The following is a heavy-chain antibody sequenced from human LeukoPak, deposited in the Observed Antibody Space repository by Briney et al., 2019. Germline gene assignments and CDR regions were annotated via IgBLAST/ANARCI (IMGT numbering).Heavy chain of an antibody. CDR1: GFTFSSYA. Sequence: GGSLRLSCAASGFTFSSYAMSWVRQAPGKGLEWVSAISGSGGSTYYADSVKGRFTISRDNSKNTLYLQMNSLRAEDTAVYYCASFGLRYFDWFGSREGKLDYWGQGTLVTVSS. J-gene: IGHJ4*02. V-gene: IGHV3-23*01. CDR3: ASFGLRYFDWFGSREGKLDY. CDR2: ISGSGGST. D-gene: IGHD3-9*01.